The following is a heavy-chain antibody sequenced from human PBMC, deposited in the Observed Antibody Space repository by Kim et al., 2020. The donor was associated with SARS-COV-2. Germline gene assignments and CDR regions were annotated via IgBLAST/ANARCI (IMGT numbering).Heavy chain of an antibody. J-gene: IGHJ4*02. CDR2: IYYSGST. D-gene: IGHD5-18*01. CDR3: ARVDTAMVPRFDY. V-gene: IGHV4-31*03. Sequence: SETLSLTCTVSGGSISSGGYYWSWIRQHPGKGLEWIGYIYYSGSTYYNPSLKSRVTISVDTSKNQFSLKLSSVTAADTAVYYCARVDTAMVPRFDYWGQGTLVTVSS. CDR1: GGSISSGGYY.